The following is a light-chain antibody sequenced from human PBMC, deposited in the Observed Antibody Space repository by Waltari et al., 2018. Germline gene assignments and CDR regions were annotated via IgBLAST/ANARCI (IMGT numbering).Light chain of an antibody. CDR3: QHRSNWPHS. CDR2: DAS. Sequence: EIVLTQSPATLSLSPGERATLSCRASQSVSSYLAWYQQKPGQAPRLLIYDASNRATGIPARFRGSGSGTDFTLTISSLEPEDFAVYYCQHRSNWPHSFGPGTKVDIK. J-gene: IGKJ3*01. CDR1: QSVSSY. V-gene: IGKV3-11*01.